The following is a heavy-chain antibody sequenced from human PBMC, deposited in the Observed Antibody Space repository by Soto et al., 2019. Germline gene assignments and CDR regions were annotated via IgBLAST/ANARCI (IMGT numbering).Heavy chain of an antibody. CDR1: GSTFHEYA. CDR2: ISWNSGNI. Sequence: EVQLVESGGGLVQPGRSLRLSCAASGSTFHEYAMHWVRQGPGKGLEWVSSISWNSGNIYYAGSVRGRFTISRDNAKSSMYLQMNSLRAEDTALYYCVKDAGAEGAMNWFDPWGQGTLVTVSS. D-gene: IGHD3-16*01. V-gene: IGHV3-9*01. CDR3: VKDAGAEGAMNWFDP. J-gene: IGHJ5*02.